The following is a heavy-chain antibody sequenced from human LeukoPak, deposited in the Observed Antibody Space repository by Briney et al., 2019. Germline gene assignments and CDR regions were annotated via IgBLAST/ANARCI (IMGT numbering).Heavy chain of an antibody. J-gene: IGHJ5*02. D-gene: IGHD1-26*01. CDR2: IYYSGST. Sequence: SETLSLTCTVSGGSISSGGYYWSWIRQHPGKGLEWIGYIYYSGSTYYNPSLKSRVTISVDTSKNQFSLKLSSVTAADTAVYYCARGSRWELPRIEAWGQGTLVTASS. CDR3: ARGSRWELPRIEA. CDR1: GGSISSGGYY. V-gene: IGHV4-31*03.